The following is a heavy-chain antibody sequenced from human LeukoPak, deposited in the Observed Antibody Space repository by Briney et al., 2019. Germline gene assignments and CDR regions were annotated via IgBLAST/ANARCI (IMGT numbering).Heavy chain of an antibody. CDR1: GYTFTSYG. D-gene: IGHD3-22*01. V-gene: IGHV1-18*01. CDR3: ARGVIGYYYDSSGYPHDAFDI. J-gene: IGHJ3*02. Sequence: ASVKVSCKASGYTFTSYGISWVRQAPGQGLEWMGWISAYNGNTNYAQKLQGRVTMTTATSTSTAYMELRSLRSDDTDVYYCARGVIGYYYDSSGYPHDAFDIWGQGTMVTVSS. CDR2: ISAYNGNT.